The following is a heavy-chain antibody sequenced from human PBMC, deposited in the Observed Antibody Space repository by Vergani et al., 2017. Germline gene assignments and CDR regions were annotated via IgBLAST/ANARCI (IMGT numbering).Heavy chain of an antibody. CDR3: ARDVRASSGWYRPPDDY. Sequence: EVQLVQSGAEVKKPGESLKISCKGSGYSFTSYWIGWVRQAPGKGLEWVSVIYSGGSTYYADSVKGRFTISRDNSKNTLYLQMNSLRAEDTAVYYCARDVRASSGWYRPPDDYWGQGTLVTVSS. D-gene: IGHD6-19*01. CDR1: GYSFTSYW. CDR2: IYSGGST. V-gene: IGHV3-53*01. J-gene: IGHJ4*02.